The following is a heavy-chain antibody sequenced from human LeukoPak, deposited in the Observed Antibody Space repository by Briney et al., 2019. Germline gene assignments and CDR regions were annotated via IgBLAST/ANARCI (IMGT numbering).Heavy chain of an antibody. CDR3: ARGYSGAFDI. J-gene: IGHJ3*02. CDR2: ISSSSSYI. CDR1: GFTFSSYS. Sequence: GGSLRLSCAASGFTFSSYSMNWVRQAPGKGLEWVSSISSSSSYIYYADSVKGRFTISRDNSKNTLYLQMNSLRAEDTAVYYCARGYSGAFDIWGQGTMVTVSS. V-gene: IGHV3-21*04. D-gene: IGHD3-10*01.